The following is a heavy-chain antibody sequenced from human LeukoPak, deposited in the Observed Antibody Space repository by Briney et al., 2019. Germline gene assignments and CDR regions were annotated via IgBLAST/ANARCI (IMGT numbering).Heavy chain of an antibody. CDR1: GFTFSSYA. J-gene: IGHJ4*02. Sequence: GGSLRLSCAASGFTFSSYAMSWVRQAPGKGLEWVSAISGSGGSTYYADSVKGRFTISRDNSKNTLYLQMNSLRAEDTAVYYCAKGIRGYSGYDAQDYWGQGTLVTVSS. CDR2: ISGSGGST. CDR3: AKGIRGYSGYDAQDY. D-gene: IGHD5-12*01. V-gene: IGHV3-23*01.